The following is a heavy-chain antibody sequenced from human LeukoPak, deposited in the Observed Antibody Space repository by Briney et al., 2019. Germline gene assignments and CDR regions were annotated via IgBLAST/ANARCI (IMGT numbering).Heavy chain of an antibody. Sequence: GESLRLSCAASGFTFSSYWMHWVRQTPAKGLEWVANMNPDGTKKFYVGSVKGRFTISRDNTKDLLYLQMSSLTAEDTGVYYCARGAPEYCRGDSCYDFDSWGQGTLVPVSP. V-gene: IGHV3-7*01. J-gene: IGHJ4*02. CDR1: GFTFSSYW. CDR3: ARGAPEYCRGDSCYDFDS. CDR2: MNPDGTKK. D-gene: IGHD2-15*01.